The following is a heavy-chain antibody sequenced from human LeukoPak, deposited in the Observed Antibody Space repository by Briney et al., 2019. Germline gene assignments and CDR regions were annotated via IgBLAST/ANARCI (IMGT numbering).Heavy chain of an antibody. J-gene: IGHJ4*02. D-gene: IGHD5-18*01. CDR3: AKDRRGYSYGYDFDY. CDR1: GFTFSSYA. CDR2: ISGSGGST. V-gene: IGHV3-23*01. Sequence: GGSLRLSCAASGFTFSSYAMSWVRQAPGKGLEWVSAISGSGGSTYYADSVKGRFIISRDNSKNTLYLQMNSLRAEDTAVYYCAKDRRGYSYGYDFDYWGQGTLVTVSS.